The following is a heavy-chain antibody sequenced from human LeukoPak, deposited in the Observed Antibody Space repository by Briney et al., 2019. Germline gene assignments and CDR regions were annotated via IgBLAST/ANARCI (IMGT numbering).Heavy chain of an antibody. CDR1: GFTFSSYE. CDR3: ARGQLWIDY. Sequence: GGSLRLSCGASGFTFSSYEMSWVRQAPGKGLEWVSYISSSGRTIYYADSVKGRFTISRDNAKNSLYLQMNSLRAEDTAVYYCARGQLWIDYWGQGTLVTVSS. J-gene: IGHJ4*02. CDR2: ISSSGRTI. V-gene: IGHV3-48*03. D-gene: IGHD3-10*01.